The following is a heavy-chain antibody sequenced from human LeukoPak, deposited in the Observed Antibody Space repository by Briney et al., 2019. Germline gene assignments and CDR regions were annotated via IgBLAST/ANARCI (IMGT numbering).Heavy chain of an antibody. Sequence: GGSLRLSCAASGFTFTTYAMTWVRQAPGKGLEWVSGISGSGGDTYYADSVKGRFSISRDNSKNTLYLQMNSLRAEDTAVYYCAKDATQYSSTVFYGLDVWGQGTTVTVSS. D-gene: IGHD6-13*01. CDR2: ISGSGGDT. J-gene: IGHJ6*02. V-gene: IGHV3-23*01. CDR1: GFTFTTYA. CDR3: AKDATQYSSTVFYGLDV.